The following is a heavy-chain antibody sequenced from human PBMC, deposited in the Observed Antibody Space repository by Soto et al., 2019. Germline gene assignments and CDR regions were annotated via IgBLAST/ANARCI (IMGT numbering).Heavy chain of an antibody. CDR1: GFTFSSYA. CDR3: AKGGSSQYYYGMDV. V-gene: IGHV3-23*01. Sequence: EVQLLESGGGLVQPGGSLRLSCAPSGFTFSSYAMSWVRQAPGKGLEWVSAISGSGGSTYYADSVKGRFTISRDNSKNTLYLQMNSLRAEDTAVYYCAKGGSSQYYYGMDVWGQGTTVTVSS. CDR2: ISGSGGST. J-gene: IGHJ6*02. D-gene: IGHD6-6*01.